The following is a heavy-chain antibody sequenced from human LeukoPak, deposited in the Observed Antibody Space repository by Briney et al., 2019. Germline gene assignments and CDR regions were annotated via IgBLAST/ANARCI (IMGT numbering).Heavy chain of an antibody. D-gene: IGHD3-16*01. Sequence: GASVKVSCKASGYTFTSYYMHWVRQAPGQGLEWMGIINPSGGSTSYAQKFQGRVTMTRDMSTSTVYMELGSLRSEDTAVYYCARDPAGGSYYYYYYYMDVWGKGTTVTVSS. J-gene: IGHJ6*03. V-gene: IGHV1-46*01. CDR2: INPSGGST. CDR1: GYTFTSYY. CDR3: ARDPAGGSYYYYYYYMDV.